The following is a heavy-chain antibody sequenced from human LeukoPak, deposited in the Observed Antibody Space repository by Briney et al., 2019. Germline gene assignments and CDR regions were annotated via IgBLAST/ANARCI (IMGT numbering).Heavy chain of an antibody. CDR3: SRGQPLPDRADCSGGSCPFGY. Sequence: ASVKVSCKASGYTFTSYGISWVRQAPRQGLEWMGWISAYNGNTNYAQNLQGRVTRTTDTSTRTAYSELRSLRADDSAVYDWSRGQPLPDRADCSGGSCPFGYWGQGTLVTVSS. CDR1: GYTFTSYG. CDR2: ISAYNGNT. D-gene: IGHD2-15*01. J-gene: IGHJ4*02. V-gene: IGHV1-18*01.